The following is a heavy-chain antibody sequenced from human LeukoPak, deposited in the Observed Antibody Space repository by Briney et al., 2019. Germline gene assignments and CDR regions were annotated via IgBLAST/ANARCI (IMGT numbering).Heavy chain of an antibody. Sequence: GESLKISCKGSGYSFTSYWIGWVRQMPGKGLEWMGIIYPGDSDTRYSPSFQGQVTISADKSISTAYLQWSSLKASDTAMYYCARLGGSYYYGSGSYQSLHYFDYWGQGTLVTVSS. CDR2: IYPGDSDT. J-gene: IGHJ4*02. CDR3: ARLGGSYYYGSGSYQSLHYFDY. D-gene: IGHD3-10*01. V-gene: IGHV5-51*01. CDR1: GYSFTSYW.